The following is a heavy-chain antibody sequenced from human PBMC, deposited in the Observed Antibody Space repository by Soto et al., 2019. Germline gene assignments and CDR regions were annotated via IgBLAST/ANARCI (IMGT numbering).Heavy chain of an antibody. CDR2: IDPSDSYT. CDR3: ARHDSSSWYGKDPYGMDV. J-gene: IGHJ6*02. D-gene: IGHD6-13*01. CDR1: GYSFTSYW. Sequence: GESLKISCKGSGYSFTSYWISWVRQMPGKGLEWMGRIDPSDSYTNYSPSFQGHVTISADKSISTAYLQWSSLKASDTAMYYCARHDSSSWYGKDPYGMDVWGQGTTVTVSS. V-gene: IGHV5-10-1*01.